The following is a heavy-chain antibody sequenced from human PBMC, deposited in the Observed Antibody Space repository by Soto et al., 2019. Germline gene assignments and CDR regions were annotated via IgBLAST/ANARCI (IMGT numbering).Heavy chain of an antibody. J-gene: IGHJ3*02. Sequence: ASVKVSCKASGYTFTAYYIHWVRQAPGQGREWMGWISPNSRDTDNAQKFRGRVTMTRDTSTSIVYMELSSLRSEGTAVYYCARRAITICGVCISIWYAFDIWGQGTMVTVSS. CDR3: ARRAITICGVCISIWYAFDI. D-gene: IGHD3-3*01. CDR2: ISPNSRDT. V-gene: IGHV1-2*02. CDR1: GYTFTAYY.